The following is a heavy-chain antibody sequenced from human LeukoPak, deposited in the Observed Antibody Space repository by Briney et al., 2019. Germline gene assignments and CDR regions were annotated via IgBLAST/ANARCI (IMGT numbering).Heavy chain of an antibody. CDR3: AREYCSSTSCYYPYYYDLDV. V-gene: IGHV3-23*01. Sequence: GGSPRLSCAASEFTFSSYAMSWVRQAPGKGLEWVSAISGSGGSTYYADSVKGRFTISRDNSKNTLYLQMNSLRAEDTAVYYCAREYCSSTSCYYPYYYDLDVWGQGTTVTVSS. CDR2: ISGSGGST. CDR1: EFTFSSYA. J-gene: IGHJ6*02. D-gene: IGHD2-2*01.